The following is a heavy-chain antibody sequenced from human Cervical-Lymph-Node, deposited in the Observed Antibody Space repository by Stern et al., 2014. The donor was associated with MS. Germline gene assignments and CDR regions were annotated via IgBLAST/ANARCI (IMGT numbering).Heavy chain of an antibody. J-gene: IGHJ6*02. D-gene: IGHD6-19*01. CDR1: GYTFTSYY. CDR2: INPSCGST. Sequence: QLVQSGAEVKTPGASVKLSCKASGYTFTSYYIHWVRQAPGQGLEWMGIINPSCGSTSYAQNFQGRVTVTRDTSTSTVYMELSSLRSEDTALYYCAREVAGHRLGMMDVWGQGTSVTVSS. V-gene: IGHV1-46*01. CDR3: AREVAGHRLGMMDV.